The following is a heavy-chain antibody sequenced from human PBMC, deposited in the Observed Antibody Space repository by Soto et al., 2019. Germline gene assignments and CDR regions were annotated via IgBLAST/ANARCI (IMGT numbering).Heavy chain of an antibody. V-gene: IGHV1-69*01. Sequence: QVQLVQSGAEVKKPGSSVKVSCKASGGTFSSYAISWVRQAPGQGLEWMGGIIPIFGTANYAQKVQGRVTITADESTSTAYMELSSLRSEDTAVYYCARGEIVNLRYYYYYGMDVWGQGTTVTVSS. CDR1: GGTFSSYA. CDR2: IIPIFGTA. J-gene: IGHJ6*02. D-gene: IGHD3-22*01. CDR3: ARGEIVNLRYYYYYGMDV.